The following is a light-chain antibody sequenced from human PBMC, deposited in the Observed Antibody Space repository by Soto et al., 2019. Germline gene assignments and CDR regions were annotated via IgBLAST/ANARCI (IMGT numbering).Light chain of an antibody. CDR1: QSVSSY. CDR3: QQRSNWPPGYT. J-gene: IGKJ4*01. Sequence: EIVLTQSPATLSLSPGERATLSCRASQSVSSYFAWYQQKPGQAPRLLIYDASNRATGIPARFSGSGSGTDFTLTISSLEPEDFAVYYCQQRSNWPPGYTFGGGNKVEIK. CDR2: DAS. V-gene: IGKV3-11*01.